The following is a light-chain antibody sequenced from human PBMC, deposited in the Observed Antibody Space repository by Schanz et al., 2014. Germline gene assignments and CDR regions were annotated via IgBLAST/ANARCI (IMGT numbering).Light chain of an antibody. J-gene: IGLJ1*01. CDR3: SSYTISSSYV. Sequence: QSALTQPPSASGSPGQSVTISCTGTSSAVGGYNYVSWYQQHPGKAPKVMIFDVSNRPSGVSNRFSGSKSGNTASLTISGLQAEDEADYYCSSYTISSSYVFGTGTKLTVL. CDR2: DVS. CDR1: SSAVGGYNY. V-gene: IGLV2-14*03.